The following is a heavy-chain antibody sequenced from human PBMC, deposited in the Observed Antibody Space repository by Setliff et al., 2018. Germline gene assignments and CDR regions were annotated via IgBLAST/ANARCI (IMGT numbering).Heavy chain of an antibody. Sequence: SETLSLTCTVSGYSISSGHYWGWIRQPAGKGLEWIGHFHTGGSTNYNRSLRSRVSISVDTSKNQFSLKLSSVTAADTATYYCARAGPTVTFFRVLVISWWDPWGQGSLVTVSS. J-gene: IGHJ5*02. CDR1: GYSISSGHY. CDR2: FHTGGST. V-gene: IGHV4-61*09. D-gene: IGHD3-3*01. CDR3: ARAGPTVTFFRVLVISWWDP.